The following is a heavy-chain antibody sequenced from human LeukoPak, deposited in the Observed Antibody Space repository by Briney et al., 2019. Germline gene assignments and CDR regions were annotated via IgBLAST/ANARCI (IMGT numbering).Heavy chain of an antibody. CDR2: IYNSGTT. D-gene: IGHD3-10*01. J-gene: IGHJ4*02. V-gene: IGHV4-30-4*01. Sequence: QTLSLTCTVSGGSISSGDYYWSWIRQPPGKGLEWIGHIYNSGTTYYNPSLKSRVTILVDTSKNQFSLKLSSVTAADTAVYYCARETSYYGSGSLDYWGQGTLVTVSS. CDR1: GGSISSGDYY. CDR3: ARETSYYGSGSLDY.